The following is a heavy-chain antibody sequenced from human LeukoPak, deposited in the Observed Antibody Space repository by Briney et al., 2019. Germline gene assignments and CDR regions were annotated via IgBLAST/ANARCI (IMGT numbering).Heavy chain of an antibody. J-gene: IGHJ4*02. CDR2: IKQDGSEK. V-gene: IGHV3-7*01. D-gene: IGHD3-10*01. CDR3: ARVIVGNWFGEFPYFDY. CDR1: GFRFNTYW. Sequence: PGGSLRLSCAASGFRFNTYWMSWVRQAPGKGLEWVANIKQDGSEKYYVDSVKGRFTISRDNAKNSLYLQMNSLRAEDTAVYYCARVIVGNWFGEFPYFDYWGQGTLVTVSS.